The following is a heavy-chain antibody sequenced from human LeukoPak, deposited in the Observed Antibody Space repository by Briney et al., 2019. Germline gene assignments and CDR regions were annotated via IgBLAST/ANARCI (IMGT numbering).Heavy chain of an antibody. CDR1: GFTFSDYW. CDR2: IRQDDSEK. Sequence: GGSLRLSCSASGFTFSDYWMMWVRQAPGKGLEWVGNIRQDDSEKNYVDSVKGRFTISRDNTKFSLYLQMNSLRAEDTAIYYCATDRKVGTWDPRFNYWGQGTLVTVSS. V-gene: IGHV3-7*01. J-gene: IGHJ4*02. CDR3: ATDRKVGTWDPRFNY. D-gene: IGHD4-23*01.